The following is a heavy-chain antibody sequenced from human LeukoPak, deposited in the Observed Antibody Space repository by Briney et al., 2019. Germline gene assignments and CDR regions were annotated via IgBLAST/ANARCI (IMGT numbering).Heavy chain of an antibody. V-gene: IGHV3-9*01. D-gene: IGHD5-18*01. CDR1: GSTFDDYA. CDR2: ISWNSGRI. J-gene: IGHJ4*02. CDR3: AKDRLYSYGQGFDY. Sequence: PGGSLRLSCAASGSTFDDYAMHWVRQAPGKGLEWVSSISWNSGRIGYADSVKGRFTISRDNAKNSLYLQMNSLRAEDTAFYYCAKDRLYSYGQGFDYWGQGTLVTVSS.